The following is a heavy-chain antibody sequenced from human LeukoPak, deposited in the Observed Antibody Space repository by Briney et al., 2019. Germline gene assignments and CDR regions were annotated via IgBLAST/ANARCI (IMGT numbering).Heavy chain of an antibody. V-gene: IGHV3-48*03. CDR2: ISSSGSTI. CDR3: SRRAYCGGDCYGSDAFDI. J-gene: IGHJ3*02. D-gene: IGHD2-21*02. CDR1: GFTFSSYE. Sequence: GGSLRLSCAASGFTFSSYEMNWVRQAPGKGLEWVSYISSSGSTIYYADSVKGRFTISRDNAKNSLYLQMNSLRAEDTAVYYCSRRAYCGGDCYGSDAFDIWGQGTMVAVSS.